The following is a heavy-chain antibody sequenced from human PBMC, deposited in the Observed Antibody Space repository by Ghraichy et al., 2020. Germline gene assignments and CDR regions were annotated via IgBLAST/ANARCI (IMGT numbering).Heavy chain of an antibody. V-gene: IGHV3-7*03. Sequence: VGSLRLSCAASGFTFSTYWMSWVRQAPGKGLEWVANIKRDGSDKYYVDSVRGRFTISRDNAKNSLYLQLNSLRAEDTAVYYCAGHLRGYSFGYLYFQYWGQGTLVTVSS. CDR2: IKRDGSDK. CDR3: AGHLRGYSFGYLYFQY. CDR1: GFTFSTYW. J-gene: IGHJ4*02. D-gene: IGHD5-18*01.